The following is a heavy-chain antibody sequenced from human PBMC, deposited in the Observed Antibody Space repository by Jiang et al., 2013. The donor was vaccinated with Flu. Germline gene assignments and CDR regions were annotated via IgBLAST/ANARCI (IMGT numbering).Heavy chain of an antibody. Sequence: GAEVKKPGASVKVSCKASGYTFIAYYIHWVRQAPGQGLEWMGWINPNSGDPNYAQNFQGRVTMTRDTSISTAYMELSSLRSDDTAVYYCTRDVPSESGSYPFDIWGQGTMVSVSS. J-gene: IGHJ3*02. CDR2: INPNSGDP. D-gene: IGHD1-26*01. CDR3: TRDVPSESGSYPFDI. CDR1: GYTFIAYY. V-gene: IGHV1-2*02.